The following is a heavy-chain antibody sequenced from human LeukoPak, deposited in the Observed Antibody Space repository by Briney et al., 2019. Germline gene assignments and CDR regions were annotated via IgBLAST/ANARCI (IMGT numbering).Heavy chain of an antibody. CDR1: GFTFSSYE. J-gene: IGHJ4*02. Sequence: GGSLRLSCAASGFTFSSYEMNWVRQAPGKGLEWVSYISSSGSTIYYADSVKGRFTISRDNAKNSLYLQMNSLRAEDTAVYYCAREDDDLYYFDYWGQGTLVTVSS. CDR3: AREDDDLYYFDY. CDR2: ISSSGSTI. D-gene: IGHD1-1*01. V-gene: IGHV3-48*03.